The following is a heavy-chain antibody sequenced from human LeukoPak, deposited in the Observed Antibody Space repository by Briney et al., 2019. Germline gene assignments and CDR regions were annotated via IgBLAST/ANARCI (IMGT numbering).Heavy chain of an antibody. CDR2: IYYSGTT. CDR1: GGSISSYY. D-gene: IGHD3-3*01. CDR3: ARVGGVVSDY. V-gene: IGHV4-59*01. Sequence: SETLSLTCTVSGGSISSYYWSWIRQPPGKGLEWIGYIYYSGTTNYNPSLKSRVTISVDTSKNRFSLKLSSVTAADTAVYYCARVGGVVSDYWGQGTLVTVSS. J-gene: IGHJ4*02.